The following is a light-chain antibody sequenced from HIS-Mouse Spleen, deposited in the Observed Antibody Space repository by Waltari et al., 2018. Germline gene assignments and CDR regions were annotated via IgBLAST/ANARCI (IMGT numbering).Light chain of an antibody. V-gene: IGLV2-8*01. J-gene: IGLJ2*01. Sequence: QSALTQPPSASGSPGQSVTISCTGTSSDVGGSNYVSWYQQHPGKAPKLMIYEVSKRPSGVPDRFSGSKSGNTASLTVSGLQAEDEADYYCSSYAGSNNHVVFGGGTKLTVL. CDR1: SSDVGGSNY. CDR2: EVS. CDR3: SSYAGSNNHVV.